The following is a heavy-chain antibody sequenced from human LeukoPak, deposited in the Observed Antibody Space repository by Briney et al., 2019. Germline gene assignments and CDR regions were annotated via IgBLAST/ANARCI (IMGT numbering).Heavy chain of an antibody. D-gene: IGHD3-22*01. Sequence: PGRSLRLSCAASGFTINTNGMHWVRQAPGKGLEWVAVMSHDGSNKYYADSVKGRFTISRDNSKNTLYLQMASLRAEDTAVYYCARDLGYSPDYWGQGTLVTVSS. J-gene: IGHJ4*02. CDR1: GFTINTNG. CDR2: MSHDGSNK. V-gene: IGHV3-30*03. CDR3: ARDLGYSPDY.